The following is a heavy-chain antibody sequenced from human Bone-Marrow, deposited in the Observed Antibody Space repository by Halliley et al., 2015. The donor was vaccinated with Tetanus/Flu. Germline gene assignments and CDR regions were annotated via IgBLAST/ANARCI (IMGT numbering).Heavy chain of an antibody. Sequence: QLVQSGGGVAKPGESLRLSCTASQFNFANDWMNWVRQAPGKGLEWLGRLKIELHGVTTDYAAPVRGRFVISTDDSYNRVFLLMKSLKTEDTGTYYCTKGNFSGGHSKLHDFFHFWGQGTLVTVAS. CDR1: QFNFANDW. D-gene: IGHD2-15*01. CDR3: TKGNFSGGHSKLHDFFHF. V-gene: IGHV3-15*01. CDR2: LKIELHGVTT. J-gene: IGHJ4*02.